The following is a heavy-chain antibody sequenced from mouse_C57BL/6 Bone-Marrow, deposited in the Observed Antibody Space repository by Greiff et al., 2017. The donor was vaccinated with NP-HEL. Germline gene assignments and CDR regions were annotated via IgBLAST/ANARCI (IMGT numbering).Heavy chain of an antibody. CDR2: IDPENGDT. V-gene: IGHV14-4*01. Sequence: EVKLMESGAELVRPGASVKLSCTASGFNIKDDYMHWVKQRPEQGLEWIGWIDPENGDTEYASKFQGKATITADTSSNTAYLQLSSLTSEDTAVYYCTTPYDFDYWGQGTTLTVSS. CDR3: TTPYDFDY. J-gene: IGHJ2*01. D-gene: IGHD2-3*01. CDR1: GFNIKDDY.